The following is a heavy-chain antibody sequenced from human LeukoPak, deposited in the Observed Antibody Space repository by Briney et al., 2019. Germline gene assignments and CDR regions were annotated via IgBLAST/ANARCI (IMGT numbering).Heavy chain of an antibody. Sequence: GGSLRLSCAASGLTFSAYWGNWVRQAPGKGLEWVANIEQDGSGKNYVDSVKGRFTISRDNGENSLYLQMNSLRVEDTGVYYCVGGIGWLPDYWGQGTLVTVSS. CDR1: GLTFSAYW. CDR3: VGGIGWLPDY. V-gene: IGHV3-7*01. CDR2: IEQDGSGK. J-gene: IGHJ4*02. D-gene: IGHD6-19*01.